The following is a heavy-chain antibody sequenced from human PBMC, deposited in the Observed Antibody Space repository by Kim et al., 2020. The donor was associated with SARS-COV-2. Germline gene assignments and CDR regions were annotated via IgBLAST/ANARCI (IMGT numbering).Heavy chain of an antibody. J-gene: IGHJ6*02. D-gene: IGHD2-2*01. CDR2: IKQDGSEK. CDR1: GFTFSSYW. Sequence: GGSLRLSCAASGFTFSSYWMSWVRQAPGKGLEWVANIKQDGSEKYYVDSVKGRFTISRDNAKNSLYLQMNSLRAEDTAVYYCARDEHLVPAAMYYYYGMDVWGQGTTVTVSS. V-gene: IGHV3-7*03. CDR3: ARDEHLVPAAMYYYYGMDV.